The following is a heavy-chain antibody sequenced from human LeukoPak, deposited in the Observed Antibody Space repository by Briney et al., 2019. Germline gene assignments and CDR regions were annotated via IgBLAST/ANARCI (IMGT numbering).Heavy chain of an antibody. Sequence: SETLSLTCTVSGDSISSGSYYWSWIRQPAGKGLEWIERIYTSGSTSYNPSLKSRVTLSLDTSKNQFSLELSSVTAADTAVYYCARRLAAAGPDYYYYYYYMDVWGKGTTVTVPS. CDR2: IYTSGST. CDR3: ARRLAAAGPDYYYYYYYMDV. J-gene: IGHJ6*03. CDR1: GDSISSGSYY. V-gene: IGHV4-61*02. D-gene: IGHD6-25*01.